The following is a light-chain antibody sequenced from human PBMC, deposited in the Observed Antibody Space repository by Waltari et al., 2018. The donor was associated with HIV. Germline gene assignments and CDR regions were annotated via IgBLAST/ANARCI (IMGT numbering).Light chain of an antibody. CDR1: SGHSSYA. J-gene: IGLJ3*02. CDR3: QTWGTGKGV. CDR2: LNSDGSH. Sequence: QLVLTQSPSASASLGASVKLTCTLSSGHSSYAIAWHQQQPEKGPRYLMKLNSDGSHSKGDGIPVRFSGSSSGAARYLTISRLQSEDEADYYCQTWGTGKGVFGGGTKLTVL. V-gene: IGLV4-69*01.